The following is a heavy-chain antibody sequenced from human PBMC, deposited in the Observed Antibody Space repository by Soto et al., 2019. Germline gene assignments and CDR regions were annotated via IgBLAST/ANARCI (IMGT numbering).Heavy chain of an antibody. V-gene: IGHV4-34*01. CDR1: GGSFSGYQ. J-gene: IGHJ6*03. D-gene: IGHD3-10*01. Sequence: QVQLQQWGAGLLKPSETLSLTCAVYGGSFSGYQWSWIRQTPGKGLEWIGGITDSGDINYNPSLKSRVSILVDSPKKQISLRLSSVTAADTAVYYCARGIILWFGELSRRGGYYYYMDVWGKGTTVTVSS. CDR3: ARGIILWFGELSRRGGYYYYMDV. CDR2: ITDSGDI.